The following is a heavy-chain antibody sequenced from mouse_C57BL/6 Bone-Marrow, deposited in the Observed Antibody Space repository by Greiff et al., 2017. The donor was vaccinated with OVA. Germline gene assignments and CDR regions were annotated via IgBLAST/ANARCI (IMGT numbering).Heavy chain of an antibody. Sequence: DVKLQESGPGLVKPSQSLSLTCSVTGYSITSGYYWNWIRQFPGNKLEWMGYISYDGSNNYNPSLKNRISITRDTSKNQFFLKLNSVTTEDTATYYCARGPYVDYWGQGTTLTVSS. V-gene: IGHV3-6*01. J-gene: IGHJ2*01. CDR3: ARGPYVDY. CDR2: ISYDGSN. CDR1: GYSITSGYY.